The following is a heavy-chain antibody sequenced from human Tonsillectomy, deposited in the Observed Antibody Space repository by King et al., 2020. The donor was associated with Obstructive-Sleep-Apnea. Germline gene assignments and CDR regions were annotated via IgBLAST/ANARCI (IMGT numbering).Heavy chain of an antibody. CDR3: GRGEVDYYDSSGYYYGGYLDH. J-gene: IGHJ4*02. CDR1: GFTFSSYA. D-gene: IGHD3-22*01. CDR2: ISYDGSNK. V-gene: IGHV3-30*04. Sequence: VQLVESGGGVVQPGRSLRLSCAASGFTFSSYAMHWVRQAPGKGLEWVAVISYDGSNKYYADSVKGRFTISRDNSKNTLYLQMNSLRAEDTAVYYCGRGEVDYYDSSGYYYGGYLDHWGQGTLVTVSS.